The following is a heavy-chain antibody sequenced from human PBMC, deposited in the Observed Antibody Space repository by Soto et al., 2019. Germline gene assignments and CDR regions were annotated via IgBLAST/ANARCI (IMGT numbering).Heavy chain of an antibody. CDR3: ATYTSLDY. Sequence: PGGFLRLSCAASGFTVSNNYMSWVRQAPGKGLEWVSLIYSGGSTFYADSVKGRFTISRDNSKNTLFLQMNSLRAEDTAVYFCATYTSLDYWGQGTLVTVSS. CDR2: IYSGGST. V-gene: IGHV3-53*01. D-gene: IGHD2-2*02. J-gene: IGHJ4*02. CDR1: GFTVSNNY.